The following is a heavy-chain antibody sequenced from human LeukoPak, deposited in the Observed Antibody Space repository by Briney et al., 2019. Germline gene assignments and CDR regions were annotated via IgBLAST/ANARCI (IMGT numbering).Heavy chain of an antibody. Sequence: PGGSLRLSCAASGFTFSSYEMNWVRQAPGKGLEWVSYISSSGNTIYYADSVKGRFTISRDNSKNSLTLQMNGLRDEDTAVYYCARASRSGYDYWGQGTLVTVSS. D-gene: IGHD3-22*01. CDR3: ARASRSGYDY. J-gene: IGHJ4*02. CDR2: ISSSGNTI. V-gene: IGHV3-48*03. CDR1: GFTFSSYE.